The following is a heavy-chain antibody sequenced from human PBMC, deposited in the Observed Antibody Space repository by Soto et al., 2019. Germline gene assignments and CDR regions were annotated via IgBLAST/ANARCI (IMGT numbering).Heavy chain of an antibody. J-gene: IGHJ6*02. V-gene: IGHV3-7*03. Sequence: GGSLRLACEVSGFTFSMYSMIWVRQSPGKGLEWVAKIPQDGVDGHYADSVKGRFTTSRDNGKNSLYLQLNNLRAEDTAVYYCARDHLILPAHDFFYGSDVWGRGATVTVSS. CDR2: IPQDGVDG. CDR1: GFTFSMYS. CDR3: ARDHLILPAHDFFYGSDV. D-gene: IGHD2-21*02.